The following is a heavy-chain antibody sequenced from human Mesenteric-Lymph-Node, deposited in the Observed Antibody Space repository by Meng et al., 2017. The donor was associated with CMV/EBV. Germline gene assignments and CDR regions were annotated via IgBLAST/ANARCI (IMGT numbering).Heavy chain of an antibody. CDR3: ARGRVRVPAAMGGGSYYYYGMDV. D-gene: IGHD2-2*01. CDR1: GGSISTTFHY. V-gene: IGHV4-39*02. CDR2: VYYTGGST. Sequence: SETLSLTCTVSGGSISTTFHYWGWIRQPPEQGLEWIGSVYYTGGSTYYNPSLNSRVTMSVDTSKNQFSLNLISVTAADTAVYYCARGRVRVPAAMGGGSYYYYGMDVWGQGTTVTVSS. J-gene: IGHJ6*02.